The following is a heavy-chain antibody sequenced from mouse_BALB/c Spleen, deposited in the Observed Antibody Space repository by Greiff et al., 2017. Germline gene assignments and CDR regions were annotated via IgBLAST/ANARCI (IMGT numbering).Heavy chain of an antibody. J-gene: IGHJ4*01. CDR3: ARAPPYDGYAMDY. V-gene: IGHV7-3*02. Sequence: EVQRVESGGGLVQPGGSLRLSCATSGFTFTDYYMSWVRQPPGKALEWLGFIRNKANGYTTEYSASVKGRFTISRDNSQSILYLQMNTLRAEDSATYYCARAPPYDGYAMDYWGQGTSVTVSS. CDR1: GFTFTDYY. CDR2: IRNKANGYTT. D-gene: IGHD2-3*01.